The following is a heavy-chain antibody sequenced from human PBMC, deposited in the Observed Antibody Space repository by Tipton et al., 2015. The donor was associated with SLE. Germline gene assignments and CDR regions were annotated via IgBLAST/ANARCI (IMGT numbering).Heavy chain of an antibody. J-gene: IGHJ4*02. CDR1: GFTFSSYS. Sequence: GSLRLSCAASGFTFSSYSMNWVRQAPGKGLEWVSSISSSSNYIYYADSVKGRFTISRDNAKSSLYLQMNSLRAEDTAVYYCARDPGGFWSGYSANFDYWGQGTLVTVSS. CDR2: ISSSSNYI. CDR3: ARDPGGFWSGYSANFDY. D-gene: IGHD3-3*01. V-gene: IGHV3-21*01.